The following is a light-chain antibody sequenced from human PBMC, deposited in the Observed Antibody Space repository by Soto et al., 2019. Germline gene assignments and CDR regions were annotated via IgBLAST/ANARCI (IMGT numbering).Light chain of an antibody. CDR1: TSDVGGYNL. CDR3: CSYVGSSTYV. V-gene: IGLV2-23*01. CDR2: EGS. Sequence: QSALTQPASVSGSPGQSITISCTGTTSDVGGYNLVSWYQQHPGKAPKLMMYEGSKRPSGVSNRFSGSKSGNTASLTISGLQAEDEADYYCCSYVGSSTYVFGTGTKLTVL. J-gene: IGLJ1*01.